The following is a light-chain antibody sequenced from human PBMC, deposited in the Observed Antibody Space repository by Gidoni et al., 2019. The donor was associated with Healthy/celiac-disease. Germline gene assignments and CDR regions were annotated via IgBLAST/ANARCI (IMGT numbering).Light chain of an antibody. CDR3: MQALQTPCR. Sequence: DIVMTPSPHSLPVTPGEPASISCRSSQSLLHSNGYNYLDWYLQKPGQSPQLLIYLGSNRASGVPDRFSGSGSGTDFTLKISRVEAEDVGVYYCMQALQTPCRFGQXTKLEIK. V-gene: IGKV2-28*01. CDR2: LGS. J-gene: IGKJ2*04. CDR1: QSLLHSNGYNY.